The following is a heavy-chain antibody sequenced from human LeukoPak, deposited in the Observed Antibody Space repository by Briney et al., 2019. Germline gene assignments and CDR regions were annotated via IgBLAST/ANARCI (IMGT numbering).Heavy chain of an antibody. CDR2: TYYRSTWYN. CDR3: ARRLTQYDCFDP. Sequence: SQTLSLTCAISGDSVSSNSVTWNWIRQSPSRGLVWLGRTYYRSTWYNDYAVSVRGRITVNPDISKNQFSLHLNSVTPEGTAVYYCARRLTQYDCFDPWGQGILVTVSS. D-gene: IGHD2-2*01. J-gene: IGHJ5*02. V-gene: IGHV6-1*01. CDR1: GDSVSSNSVT.